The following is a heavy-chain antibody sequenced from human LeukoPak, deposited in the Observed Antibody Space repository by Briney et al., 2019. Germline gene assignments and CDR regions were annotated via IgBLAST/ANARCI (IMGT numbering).Heavy chain of an antibody. V-gene: IGHV1-8*01. CDR2: MNPNSGNT. CDR1: GYTFTSYD. J-gene: IGHJ4*02. CDR3: ARGAVGYDFWSGYYIPDY. Sequence: ASVKVSCKASGYTFTSYDINWVRQATGQGLEWMGWMNPNSGNTGYAQKFQGRVTMTRNTSISTAYMELSSLRSEDTAVYYCARGAVGYDFWSGYYIPDYWGQGTLVTVSS. D-gene: IGHD3-3*01.